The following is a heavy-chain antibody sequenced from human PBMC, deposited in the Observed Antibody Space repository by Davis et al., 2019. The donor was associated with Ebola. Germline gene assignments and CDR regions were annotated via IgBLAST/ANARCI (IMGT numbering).Heavy chain of an antibody. D-gene: IGHD1-7*01. CDR3: ARDMNWNYDY. CDR1: GFTFSDHY. Sequence: GGSLRLSCAAAGFTFSDHYMTWIRQTPGKGLEWVSYISGTGSVISCADSVKGRFTISRDNAKNSLFLQMNSLRGEDTAVYYCARDMNWNYDYWGQGTLVTVSS. J-gene: IGHJ4*02. CDR2: ISGTGSVI. V-gene: IGHV3-11*04.